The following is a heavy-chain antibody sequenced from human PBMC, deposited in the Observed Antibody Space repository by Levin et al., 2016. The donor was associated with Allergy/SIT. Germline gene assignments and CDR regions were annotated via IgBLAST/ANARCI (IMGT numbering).Heavy chain of an antibody. CDR3: AKSSGRGWYGDFDY. J-gene: IGHJ4*02. CDR2: ISSSSSYT. Sequence: WIRQPPGKGLEWVSSISSSSSYTYYADSVKGRFTISRDNSKNTLYLQMNSLRAEDTAVYYCAKSSGRGWYGDFDYWGQGTLVTVSS. V-gene: IGHV3-23*01. D-gene: IGHD6-19*01.